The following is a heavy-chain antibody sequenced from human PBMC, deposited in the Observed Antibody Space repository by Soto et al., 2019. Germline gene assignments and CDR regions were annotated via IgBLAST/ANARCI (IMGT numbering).Heavy chain of an antibody. CDR1: GGSVGSGEHY. D-gene: IGHD5-18*01. CDR2: IYDSGIT. J-gene: IGHJ3*01. V-gene: IGHV4-30-4*01. CDR3: ARDVAHGYTENV. Sequence: QVQLQESGPGLVKPSQTLSLACTVSGGSVGSGEHYYSWIRQPPGKGLEWIGYIYDSGITNYTPSLKGRVIMSLDRSNNQVSLKLRSVTAAATAVYFCARDVAHGYTENVWGQGTMVTVSS.